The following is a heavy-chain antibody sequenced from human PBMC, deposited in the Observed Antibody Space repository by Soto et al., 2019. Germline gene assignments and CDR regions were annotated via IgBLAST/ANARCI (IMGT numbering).Heavy chain of an antibody. CDR1: GGSIIDSGSFY. CDR2: IYYRGST. V-gene: IGHV4-31*03. CDR3: ARGEVVASNWFDP. D-gene: IGHD2-15*01. J-gene: IGHJ5*02. Sequence: QVQMQESGPGLVKPSQTLYLTCSVSGGSIIDSGSFYWNWIRQHPGKGREWIGYIYYRGSTYYNRSLKSRATISLDTSKNQFSLKLTSVTAADTAIYYCARGEVVASNWFDPWGQGTLVTVSS.